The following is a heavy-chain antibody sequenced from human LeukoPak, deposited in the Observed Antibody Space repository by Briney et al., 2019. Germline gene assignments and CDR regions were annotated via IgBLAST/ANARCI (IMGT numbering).Heavy chain of an antibody. V-gene: IGHV1-18*01. D-gene: IGHD3-10*01. CDR3: ARDPRRYGSGSPYYCDY. Sequence: GASVKVSCKASGYTFTSYGISWVRQAPGQGLEWMGWISAYNGNTNYAQKLQGRVTMTTDTSTSTAYMELRSLRSDDTAVYYCARDPRRYGSGSPYYCDYWGQGTLVTVSS. CDR2: ISAYNGNT. CDR1: GYTFTSYG. J-gene: IGHJ4*02.